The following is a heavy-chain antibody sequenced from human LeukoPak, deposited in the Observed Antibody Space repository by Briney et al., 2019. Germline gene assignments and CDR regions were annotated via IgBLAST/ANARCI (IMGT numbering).Heavy chain of an antibody. D-gene: IGHD4-17*01. CDR3: ARDSTGTTTDY. V-gene: IGHV3-53*01. CDR1: GFTFSTHW. Sequence: GGSLRLSCAASGFTFSTHWMSWVRQAPGKGLEWVSVIYSGGNTYYAGSVKGRFTISRDNSKKTLYLQMNSLRAEDTAVYYCARDSTGTTTDYWGQGTLVTVSS. J-gene: IGHJ4*02. CDR2: IYSGGNT.